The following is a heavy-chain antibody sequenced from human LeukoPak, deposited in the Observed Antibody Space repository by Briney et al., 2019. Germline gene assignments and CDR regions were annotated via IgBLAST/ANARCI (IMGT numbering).Heavy chain of an antibody. CDR1: GFTFSSYE. Sequence: GGSLTLSCAASGFTFSSYEMNWVRQAPGKGLEWVSYISSSGSTIYYADSVKGRFTISRDNAKNSLYLQMNSLRAEDTAVYYCARVHSSGWYWGQGTLVTVSS. D-gene: IGHD6-19*01. CDR2: ISSSGSTI. V-gene: IGHV3-48*03. J-gene: IGHJ4*02. CDR3: ARVHSSGWY.